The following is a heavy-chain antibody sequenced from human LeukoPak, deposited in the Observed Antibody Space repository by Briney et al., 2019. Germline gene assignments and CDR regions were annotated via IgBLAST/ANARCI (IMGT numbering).Heavy chain of an antibody. J-gene: IGHJ6*04. Sequence: GGSLRLSCAASGFTFSRYEMNWVRQAPGKGPEGVSYISSSGSTIYYADSVKGRFTISRDNAKNSLCLQMNSLRAEDTAVYYCAELGITMIGGVWGKGTTVTISS. CDR3: AELGITMIGGV. CDR2: ISSSGSTI. CDR1: GFTFSRYE. V-gene: IGHV3-48*03. D-gene: IGHD3-10*02.